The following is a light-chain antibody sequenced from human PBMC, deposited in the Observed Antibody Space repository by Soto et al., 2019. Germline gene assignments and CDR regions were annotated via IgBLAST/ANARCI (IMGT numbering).Light chain of an antibody. V-gene: IGKV3-20*01. CDR1: QSVGSRY. CDR2: GAS. Sequence: VLTQSPGTLSLSPGERATLSCRASQSVGSRYLAWYQLKRGQAPRLLIYGASSRATGIPDRVSGSGSGTDFTLSISRLEPEDFAVYYCLHYGTSLYTFGQGTKLEIK. CDR3: LHYGTSLYT. J-gene: IGKJ2*01.